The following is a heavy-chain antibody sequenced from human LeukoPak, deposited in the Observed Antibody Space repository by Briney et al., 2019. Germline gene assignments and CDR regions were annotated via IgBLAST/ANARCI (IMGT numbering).Heavy chain of an antibody. CDR1: GFTFSSYS. CDR2: ISSSSSYI. CDR3: ARDPGDIVVVPAALNWFDP. V-gene: IGHV3-21*01. D-gene: IGHD2-2*01. Sequence: GGSLRLTCAASGFTFSSYSMNWVRRAPGKGLEWVSSISSSSSYIYYADSVKGRFTISRDNAKNSLYLQMNSLRAEDTAVYYCARDPGDIVVVPAALNWFDPWGQGTLVTVSS. J-gene: IGHJ5*02.